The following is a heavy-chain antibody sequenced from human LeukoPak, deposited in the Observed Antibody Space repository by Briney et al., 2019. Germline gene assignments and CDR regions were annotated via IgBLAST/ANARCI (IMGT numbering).Heavy chain of an antibody. Sequence: SETLSLTCAVYGGSFSGYYRSWIRQPPGKGLEWIGEINHSGSTNYNPSLKSRVTISVDTSKNQFSLKLSSVTAADTAVYYCARGYSNYDYWGQGTLVTVSS. CDR1: GGSFSGYY. D-gene: IGHD4-11*01. V-gene: IGHV4-34*01. J-gene: IGHJ4*02. CDR3: ARGYSNYDY. CDR2: INHSGST.